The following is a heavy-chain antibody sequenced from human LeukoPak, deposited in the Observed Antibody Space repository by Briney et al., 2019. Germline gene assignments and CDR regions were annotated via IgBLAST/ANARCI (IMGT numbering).Heavy chain of an antibody. CDR2: ISSSGSTI. CDR1: GFTFSSYE. J-gene: IGHJ4*02. V-gene: IGHV3-48*03. CDR3: ARDRRNGYYYDSSGYPFDY. D-gene: IGHD3-22*01. Sequence: GGSLRLSCAASGFTFSSYEMNWVRQAPGKGLEWVSYISSSGSTIYYADSVKGRFTISRDNAKNSLYLQMNSLRAEDTAVYYCARDRRNGYYYDSSGYPFDYWGQGTLVTVSS.